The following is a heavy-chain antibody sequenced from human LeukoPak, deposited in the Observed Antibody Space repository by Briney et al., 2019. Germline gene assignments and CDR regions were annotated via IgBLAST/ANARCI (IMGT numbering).Heavy chain of an antibody. CDR1: GYSFTSYW. CDR2: FYPGDSDT. Sequence: GESLKISCKGSGYSFTSYWVGWVRQLPGKGLEWMGIFYPGDSDTRYSPSFQGPITISADKSTSTAYLQCSSLKATDTAMYYCASRLREYDFDYWGQGTLVTVSS. V-gene: IGHV5-51*01. J-gene: IGHJ4*02. CDR3: ASRLREYDFDY. D-gene: IGHD3-10*01.